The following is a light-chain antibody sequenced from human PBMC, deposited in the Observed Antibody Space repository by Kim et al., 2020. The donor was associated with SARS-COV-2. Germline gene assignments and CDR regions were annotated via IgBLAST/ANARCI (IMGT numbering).Light chain of an antibody. CDR2: QDK. CDR1: QLGDKY. CDR3: QAWDTTVV. V-gene: IGLV3-1*01. J-gene: IGLJ2*01. Sequence: VFVSPGQTASITCSGDQLGDKYVCWCQQRPGQSPVLVIYQDKDRPSGIPGRFSGSNSGNTATLTISGTQAMDEADYYCQAWDTTVVFGGGTQLTVL.